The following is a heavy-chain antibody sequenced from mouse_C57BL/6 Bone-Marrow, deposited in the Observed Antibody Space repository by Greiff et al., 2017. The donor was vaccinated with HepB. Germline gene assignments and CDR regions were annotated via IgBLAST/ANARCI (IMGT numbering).Heavy chain of an antibody. CDR2: INPSSGYT. J-gene: IGHJ4*01. D-gene: IGHD1-1*01. CDR3: ASTTERDYYAMDY. CDR1: GYTFTSYW. V-gene: IGHV1-7*01. Sequence: QVQLQQSGAELAKPGASVKLSCKASGYTFTSYWMHWVKQRPGQGLEWIGYINPSSGYTKYNQKFKDKATLTADKSSSTAYMQRSSLTYEDSAVYYCASTTERDYYAMDYWGQGTSVTVSS.